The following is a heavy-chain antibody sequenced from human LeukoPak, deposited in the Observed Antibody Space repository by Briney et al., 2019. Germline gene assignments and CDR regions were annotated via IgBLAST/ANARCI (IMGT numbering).Heavy chain of an antibody. CDR2: SGSGGSP. CDR3: AKGSSGWYPGFDY. D-gene: IGHD6-19*01. V-gene: IGHV3-23*01. Sequence: PGGSLRLSCAASGFTFTNYAMNWVRQAPGKGLEWVSSSGSGGSPFYADSVKGRFTISRDNSRNTLYLQMSSLRVEDTAVYYCAKGSSGWYPGFDYWGQGILVTDSS. J-gene: IGHJ4*02. CDR1: GFTFTNYA.